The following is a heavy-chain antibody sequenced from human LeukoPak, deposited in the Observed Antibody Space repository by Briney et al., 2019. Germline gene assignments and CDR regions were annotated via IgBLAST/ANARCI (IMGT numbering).Heavy chain of an antibody. CDR1: GYTVTRYY. V-gene: IGHV1-2*02. D-gene: IGHD5-24*01. CDR3: ARWATGVDY. CDR2: INPNRGGT. Sequence: ASVKVSCKPSGYTVTRYYMHWLRQATRHELGGMGWINPNRGGTEYAQKLPGRITMTRDPSISPAYQELSRLGSDDTGVYYCARWATGVDYWGRGTLVSVSS. J-gene: IGHJ4*02.